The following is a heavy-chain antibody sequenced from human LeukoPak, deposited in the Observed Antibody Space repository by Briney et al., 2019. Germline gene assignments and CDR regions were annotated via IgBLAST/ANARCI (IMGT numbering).Heavy chain of an antibody. D-gene: IGHD5-18*01. J-gene: IGHJ4*02. Sequence: SETLSLTCTVSGGSISSGDYYWSWIRQPPGKGLEWIGYIYSAGSTYYSPSLKSRLTISIDTSKNQFSLKLTSVTAADTAVYYCARRATDMVTFDYWGQGTLVTVSS. CDR1: GGSISSGDYY. CDR3: ARRATDMVTFDY. CDR2: IYSAGST. V-gene: IGHV4-30-4*01.